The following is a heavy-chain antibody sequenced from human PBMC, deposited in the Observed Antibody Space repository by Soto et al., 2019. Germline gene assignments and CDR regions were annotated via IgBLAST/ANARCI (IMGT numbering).Heavy chain of an antibody. CDR1: GFTFSTYW. D-gene: IGHD3-16*01. V-gene: IGHV3-7*01. Sequence: EVQLVESGGGVVQPGGSLRLPCAASGFTFSTYWMTWVRQPPGKGLEWVASINQDGSESYYVDSGKGRFTISRDNAKNSLYLQINSLRAEDTAVYYCVCGGNFFVYWGQGTLVTVSP. J-gene: IGHJ4*02. CDR2: INQDGSES. CDR3: VCGGNFFVY.